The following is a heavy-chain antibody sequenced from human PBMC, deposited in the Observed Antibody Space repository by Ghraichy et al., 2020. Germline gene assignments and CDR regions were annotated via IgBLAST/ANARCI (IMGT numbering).Heavy chain of an antibody. CDR2: TYYRSKWYN. Sequence: SQTLSLTCAISGDSVTSNSAARNWVRLSPSRGLEWLGRTYYRSKWYNDYGGSVRSRVSVSPDTSKNQFSLQLNSVTPEDTAVYFCARAIDPPRAFDFWGQGILVTVSS. CDR1: GDSVTSNSAA. J-gene: IGHJ4*02. CDR3: ARAIDPPRAFDF. V-gene: IGHV6-1*01.